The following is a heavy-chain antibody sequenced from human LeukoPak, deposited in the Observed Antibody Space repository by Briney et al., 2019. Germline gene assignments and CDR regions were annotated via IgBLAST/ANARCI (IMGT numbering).Heavy chain of an antibody. CDR2: MNPNSGNT. CDR1: GGTFSSYA. J-gene: IGHJ5*02. D-gene: IGHD2-21*02. V-gene: IGHV1-8*02. CDR3: ARSGEGVVVTSDWFDP. Sequence: ASVKVSCKASGGTFSSYAINWVRQATGQGLEWMGWMNPNSGNTGYAQKFQGRVTMTRNTSISTAYMELSSLRSEDTAVYYCARSGEGVVVTSDWFDPWGQGTLVTVSS.